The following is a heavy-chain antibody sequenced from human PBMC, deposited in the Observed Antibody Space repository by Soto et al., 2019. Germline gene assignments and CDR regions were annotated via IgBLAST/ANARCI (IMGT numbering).Heavy chain of an antibody. D-gene: IGHD1-1*01. V-gene: IGHV4-31*08. CDR3: ERRGSKSYMAPTTYFDT. CDR1: GGSISSGGYY. J-gene: IGHJ4*02. CDR2: IYYSGST. Sequence: PSETLSLTCTVSGGSISSGGYYWSWIRQHPGKGLEWIGYIYYSGSTYYNPSLKSRVTISVDTSKNQFSLNLSSVTAADTAVYFCERRGSKSYMAPTTYFDTWGQGALVTVSS.